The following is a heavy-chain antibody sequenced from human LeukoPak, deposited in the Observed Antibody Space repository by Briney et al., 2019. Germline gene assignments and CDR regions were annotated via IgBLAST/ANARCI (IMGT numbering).Heavy chain of an antibody. Sequence: SETLSLTCAVYGGSFSGYYWSWIRQPPGKGLEWIGEINHSGSTNYNPSLKSRVTISVDTSKNQFSLKLSSVTAADTAVYYCARLTGYRIESAFDIWGQGTMVTVSS. D-gene: IGHD3-9*01. J-gene: IGHJ3*02. CDR1: GGSFSGYY. CDR2: INHSGST. V-gene: IGHV4-34*01. CDR3: ARLTGYRIESAFDI.